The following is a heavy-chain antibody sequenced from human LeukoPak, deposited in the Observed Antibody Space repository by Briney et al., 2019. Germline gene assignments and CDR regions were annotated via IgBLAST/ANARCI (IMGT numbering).Heavy chain of an antibody. Sequence: ASVKVSXKASGYTFTSYDINWVRQATGQGLEWMGWMNPNSGNTGYAQKFQGRVTITRNTSISTAYMELSSLRSEDTAVYYCARSRISYVWGSYLFDPWGQGTLSPSPQ. CDR3: ARSRISYVWGSYLFDP. CDR2: MNPNSGNT. D-gene: IGHD3-16*01. V-gene: IGHV1-8*03. CDR1: GYTFTSYD. J-gene: IGHJ5*02.